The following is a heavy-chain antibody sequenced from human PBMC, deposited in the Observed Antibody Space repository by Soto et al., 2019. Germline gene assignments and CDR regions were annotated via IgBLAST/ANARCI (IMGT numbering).Heavy chain of an antibody. D-gene: IGHD3-10*01. J-gene: IGHJ5*02. Sequence: ASVKVSCKASGYTFTGYYMHWVRQAPGQGLEWMGWINPNSGGTNYAQKFQGWVTMTRDTSISTAYMELSRLRSDDTAVYYCARCLTGSGRYWFAPWGQGTLVTGSS. CDR1: GYTFTGYY. V-gene: IGHV1-2*04. CDR2: INPNSGGT. CDR3: ARCLTGSGRYWFAP.